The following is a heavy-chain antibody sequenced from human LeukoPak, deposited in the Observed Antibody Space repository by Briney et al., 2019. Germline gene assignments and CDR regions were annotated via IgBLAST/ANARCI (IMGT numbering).Heavy chain of an antibody. J-gene: IGHJ3*02. Sequence: PGGSLRLSCAASGFTFDDYAMHWVRQAPGKGLEWVSGISWNSGSIGYADSVKGRFTISRDNAKNSLYLQMNSLRAEDTALYYCAKDMNNYYDSSGYSIFDIWGRGTMVTVSS. CDR1: GFTFDDYA. D-gene: IGHD3-22*01. V-gene: IGHV3-9*01. CDR3: AKDMNNYYDSSGYSIFDI. CDR2: ISWNSGSI.